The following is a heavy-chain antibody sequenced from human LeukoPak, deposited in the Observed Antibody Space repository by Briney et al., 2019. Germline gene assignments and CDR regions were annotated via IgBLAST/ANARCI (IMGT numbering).Heavy chain of an antibody. D-gene: IGHD3-22*01. CDR1: GGSISSDY. CDR3: ARTYNYDTIGYYFDY. J-gene: IGHJ4*02. CDR2: IYYSQST. Sequence: PSETLSLTCTVSGGSISSDYWSWIPHPPGKGLEWSVYIYYSQSTSYHPSLRSRVTISLRTSKNQFSLILNSVTAAATAVYYRARTYNYDTIGYYFDYWGQGTLVTVSS. V-gene: IGHV4-59*01.